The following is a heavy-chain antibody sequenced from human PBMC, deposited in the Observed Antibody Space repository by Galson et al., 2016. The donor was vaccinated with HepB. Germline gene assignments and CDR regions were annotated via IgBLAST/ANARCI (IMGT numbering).Heavy chain of an antibody. D-gene: IGHD3-16*02. J-gene: IGHJ6*02. CDR1: GYRFSSYS. CDR3: ARDFLYDYVWVKYRDGYFYGMDA. CDR2: VSGYSGNT. V-gene: IGHV1-18*01. Sequence: SVKVSCKGSGYRFSSYSITWVRQAPGQGLEWMGCVSGYSGNTKYAKKFQGRVNLTTEESTSTLEMRSLRSDDTVVYYWARDFLYDYVWVKYRDGYFYGMDAWGQGTRFTVSS.